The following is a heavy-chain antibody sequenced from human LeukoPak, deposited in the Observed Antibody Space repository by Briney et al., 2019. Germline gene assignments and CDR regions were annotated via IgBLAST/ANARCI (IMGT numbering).Heavy chain of an antibody. CDR3: AKDGLAVAGTTWFDP. J-gene: IGHJ5*02. CDR2: ISGSGGST. Sequence: GGSLRLSCSASGFTFSSYAMTWVRQAPGKGLEWVSAISGSGGSTYYADSVKGRFTISRDNSKNTLYLQMNSLRAEDTAVYYCAKDGLAVAGTTWFDPWGQGTLVTVSS. CDR1: GFTFSSYA. V-gene: IGHV3-23*01. D-gene: IGHD6-19*01.